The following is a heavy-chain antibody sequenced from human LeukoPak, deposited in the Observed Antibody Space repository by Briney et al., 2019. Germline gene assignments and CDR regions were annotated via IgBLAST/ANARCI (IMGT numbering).Heavy chain of an antibody. J-gene: IGHJ4*02. V-gene: IGHV1-8*01. Sequence: ASVKVFCKASGYSFTSYNINWVRQATGQGLEWMGWMNPDTGNTGYAQKFQGRVTMTRHTSISTAYMELSSLKFEDTAMYYCARGRKGILTGYDNDYWGQGTLVTVSS. CDR2: MNPDTGNT. CDR3: ARGRKGILTGYDNDY. CDR1: GYSFTSYN. D-gene: IGHD3-9*01.